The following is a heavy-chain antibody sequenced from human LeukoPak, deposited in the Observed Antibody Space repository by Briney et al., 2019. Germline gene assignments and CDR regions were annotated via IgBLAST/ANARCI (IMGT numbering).Heavy chain of an antibody. CDR2: IYSTDTI. J-gene: IGHJ4*02. CDR1: GFTLSIYE. CDR3: ARSSGSYRPMGY. V-gene: IGHV3-48*03. D-gene: IGHD3-22*01. Sequence: PGGSLRLSCAASGFTLSIYEMKWVPQAPGEGHQWISHIYSTDTIPYADSVKGRFTISRDNAKNSLYLQMNSLRAEDTAVYYCARSSGSYRPMGYWGQGTLVTVSS.